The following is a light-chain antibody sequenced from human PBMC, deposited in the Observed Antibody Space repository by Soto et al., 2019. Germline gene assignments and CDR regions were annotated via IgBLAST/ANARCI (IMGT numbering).Light chain of an antibody. Sequence: EIVLTQSPGTLSLYPGERATLSCRASQTLGTKYLAWYQQKPGQAPSLLIYDTSNRATGVPDRFSCSGSGTDFTLTISRLEPEDFAVYYCHHYGTSPPNTFGQGTKLEIK. V-gene: IGKV3-20*01. CDR3: HHYGTSPPNT. J-gene: IGKJ2*01. CDR2: DTS. CDR1: QTLGTKY.